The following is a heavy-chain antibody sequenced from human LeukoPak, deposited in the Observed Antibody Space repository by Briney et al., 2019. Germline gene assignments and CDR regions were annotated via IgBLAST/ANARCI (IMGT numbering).Heavy chain of an antibody. CDR3: ARDFYRIVVVPHYFDY. D-gene: IGHD3-22*01. CDR2: ISTNDI. J-gene: IGHJ4*02. Sequence: RTGGSLRLSCAASGFTLSSHTMNWVRQAPGRGLEWVSAISTNDIQYADSVKGRFTISRDNAKNSLYLQMNSLRAEDTAVYYCARDFYRIVVVPHYFDYWGQGTLVTVSS. CDR1: GFTLSSHT. V-gene: IGHV3-21*01.